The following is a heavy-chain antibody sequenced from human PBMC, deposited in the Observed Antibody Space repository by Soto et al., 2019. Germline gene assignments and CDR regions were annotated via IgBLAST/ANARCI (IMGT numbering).Heavy chain of an antibody. CDR3: ARDTTISAFDI. D-gene: IGHD3-9*01. CDR1: GFTFSTYG. CDR2: IWYDASNK. Sequence: QVQLVESGGGVVQPGRSLRLSCAASGFTFSTYGMHWVRQAPGKGLEWVAIIWYDASNKLYADSVKGRFTISRDNSKNTLYLEMNSLRAEDTAVYYCARDTTISAFDIWGQGTLVTVSS. J-gene: IGHJ3*02. V-gene: IGHV3-33*01.